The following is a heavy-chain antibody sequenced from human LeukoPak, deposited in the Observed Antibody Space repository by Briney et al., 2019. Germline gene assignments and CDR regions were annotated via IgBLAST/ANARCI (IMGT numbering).Heavy chain of an antibody. Sequence: ASVKVSCKASGYTFTSYAISWVRQAPGQGLEWMGWITTYSANIHYAQKFQGRVTITADESTSTAYMELSSLRSKDTAVYYCARGSSSWSPEGWFDPWGQGTLVTVSS. CDR3: ARGSSSWSPEGWFDP. D-gene: IGHD6-13*01. J-gene: IGHJ5*02. CDR1: GYTFTSYA. CDR2: ITTYSANI. V-gene: IGHV1-18*01.